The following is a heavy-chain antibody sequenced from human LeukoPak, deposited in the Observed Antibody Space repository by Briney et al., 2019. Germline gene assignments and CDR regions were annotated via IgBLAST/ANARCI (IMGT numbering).Heavy chain of an antibody. Sequence: PGGSLRLSCAASGFTFSTYWMNWVRQAPGKVLEWVANIKPDGSEGYYVDSVKGRFTLSRDNAQNSLYLQMNSLRDDDTAVYYCARAKRPMVLDHWGQGTLVTVSS. J-gene: IGHJ4*02. D-gene: IGHD3-10*01. V-gene: IGHV3-7*03. CDR2: IKPDGSEG. CDR3: ARAKRPMVLDH. CDR1: GFTFSTYW.